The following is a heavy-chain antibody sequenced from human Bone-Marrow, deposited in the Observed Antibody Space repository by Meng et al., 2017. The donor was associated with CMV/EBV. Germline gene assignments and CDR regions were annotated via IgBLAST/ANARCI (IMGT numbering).Heavy chain of an antibody. CDR3: ARRSVPAALAPEDAFDI. D-gene: IGHD2-2*01. J-gene: IGHJ3*02. Sequence: KVSCKGSGYSFTSYWIGWVRQMPGKGLEWMGIIYPGDSDTRYSPSFQGQVTISADKSISTAYLQWSSLKASDTAMYYCARRSVPAALAPEDAFDIWGQRTMVTVSS. CDR1: GYSFTSYW. CDR2: IYPGDSDT. V-gene: IGHV5-51*01.